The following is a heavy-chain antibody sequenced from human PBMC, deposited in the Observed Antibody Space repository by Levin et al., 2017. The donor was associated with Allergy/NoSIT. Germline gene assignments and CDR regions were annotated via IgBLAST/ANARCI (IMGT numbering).Heavy chain of an antibody. CDR3: ARERGNDYGDYVYHDAFDI. CDR1: GGSISSGDYY. V-gene: IGHV4-30-4*01. J-gene: IGHJ3*02. Sequence: SSETLSLTCTVSGGSISSGDYYWSWIRQPPGKGLEWIGYIYYSGSTYYNPSLKSRVTISVDTSKNQFSLKLSSVTAAATAVYYCARERGNDYGDYVYHDAFDIWGQGTMVTVSS. D-gene: IGHD4-17*01. CDR2: IYYSGST.